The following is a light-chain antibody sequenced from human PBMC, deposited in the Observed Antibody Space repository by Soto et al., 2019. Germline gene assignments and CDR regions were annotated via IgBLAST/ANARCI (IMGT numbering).Light chain of an antibody. V-gene: IGLV2-14*01. Sequence: QCVLTQPASVSGSPGQSITISCTGTSSDIGSYDYVSWYQQHPGKAPNLIIYEVTDRPSGVSNRFSGSKSGNTASLTISGLQAEDEADYYCSSFTSTSTRLFGSGTKVTVL. CDR2: EVT. CDR3: SSFTSTSTRL. CDR1: SSDIGSYDY. J-gene: IGLJ1*01.